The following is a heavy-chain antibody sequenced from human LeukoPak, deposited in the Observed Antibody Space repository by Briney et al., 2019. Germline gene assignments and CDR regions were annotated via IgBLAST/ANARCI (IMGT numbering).Heavy chain of an antibody. D-gene: IGHD3-22*01. CDR3: ARDRVYDSSGYYYVPHAFDF. V-gene: IGHV3-11*04. J-gene: IGHJ3*01. CDR1: GFTFSDYY. CDR2: ISSSGSTI. Sequence: GGSLRLSCAASGFTFSDYYMSWIRQAPGKGLEWVSYISSSGSTIYYADSVKGRFTISRDNAQNSLYLQMNSLRAEDTAVYYCARDRVYDSSGYYYVPHAFDFWGQGTMVTVSS.